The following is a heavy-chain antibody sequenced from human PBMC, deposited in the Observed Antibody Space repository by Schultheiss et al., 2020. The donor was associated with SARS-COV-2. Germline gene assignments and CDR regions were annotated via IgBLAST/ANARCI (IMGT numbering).Heavy chain of an antibody. D-gene: IGHD3-16*02. V-gene: IGHV3-23*01. CDR2: ISGSGGST. CDR3: AKDAIVDYVWGTYRPLGY. J-gene: IGHJ4*02. Sequence: GGSLRLSCAASGFTFSSYAMSWVRQAPGKGLEWVSAISGSGGSTYYADSVKGRFTISRDNSKNTLYLQMNSLRAEDTAVYYCAKDAIVDYVWGTYRPLGYWGQGTLVTGLL. CDR1: GFTFSSYA.